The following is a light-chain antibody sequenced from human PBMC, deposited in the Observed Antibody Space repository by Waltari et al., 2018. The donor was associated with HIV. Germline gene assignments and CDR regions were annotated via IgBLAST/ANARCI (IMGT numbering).Light chain of an antibody. V-gene: IGLV3-1*01. Sequence: YEVTQPPSVSVSPGQTASITCSGDKLGDKYACWYQQSPGQSPVFVIYQDSKRPSAIPERFSGSNSGNTATLTISGTQAMDEADYYCQAWDSSTVVFGGGTKLTVL. CDR3: QAWDSSTVV. CDR1: KLGDKY. J-gene: IGLJ2*01. CDR2: QDS.